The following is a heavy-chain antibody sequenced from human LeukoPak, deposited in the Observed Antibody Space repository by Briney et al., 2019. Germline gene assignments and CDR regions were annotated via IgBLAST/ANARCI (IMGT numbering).Heavy chain of an antibody. J-gene: IGHJ4*02. CDR1: GYTFTSYG. Sequence: SVKVSCKASGYTFTSYGISWVRQAPGQGLEWMGGIIPIFGTANYAQKFQGRVTITADESTSTAYMELSSLRSEDTAVYYCARTARNYYDSSGYYWYFDYWGQGTLVTVSS. D-gene: IGHD3-22*01. V-gene: IGHV1-69*13. CDR2: IIPIFGTA. CDR3: ARTARNYYDSSGYYWYFDY.